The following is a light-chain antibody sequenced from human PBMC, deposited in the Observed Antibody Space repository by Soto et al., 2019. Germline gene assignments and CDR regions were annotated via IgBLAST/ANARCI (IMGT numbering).Light chain of an antibody. J-gene: IGLJ1*01. CDR1: SSDVGDYNY. Sequence: QSALTQPASVSGSPGQSITISCTGTSSDVGDYNYVSWYQQHPGKAPKLMIYDVSNRPSGVSNRFSGSKSGNTASLTISGLQAEVEADYYCSSYTSSSTLLVFGTGTKVTVL. V-gene: IGLV2-14*01. CDR3: SSYTSSSTLLV. CDR2: DVS.